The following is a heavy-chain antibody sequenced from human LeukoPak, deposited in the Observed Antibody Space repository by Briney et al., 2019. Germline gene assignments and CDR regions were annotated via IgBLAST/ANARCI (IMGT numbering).Heavy chain of an antibody. J-gene: IGHJ4*02. CDR2: INHSGST. CDR1: GGSISSYY. Sequence: PSETLSLTCTVSGGSISSYYWSWIRQPPGKGLEWIGEINHSGSTNYNPSLKSRVTISVDTSKNQFSLKLSSVTAADTAVYYCARYIGWRYCSGGSCYSFDYWGQGTLVTVSS. CDR3: ARYIGWRYCSGGSCYSFDY. V-gene: IGHV4-34*01. D-gene: IGHD2-15*01.